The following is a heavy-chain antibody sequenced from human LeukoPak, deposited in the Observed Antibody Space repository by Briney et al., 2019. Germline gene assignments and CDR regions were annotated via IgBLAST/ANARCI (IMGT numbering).Heavy chain of an antibody. D-gene: IGHD4-17*01. Sequence: SGGSLRLSCAASGFTFSSYEMNWVRQAPGKGLEWIGEINHSGSTNYNPSLKSRVTISVDTSKNQFSLKLSSVTAADTAVYYCARRYGDSLDYWGQGTLVTVSS. J-gene: IGHJ4*02. V-gene: IGHV4-34*01. CDR1: GFTFSSYE. CDR3: ARRYGDSLDY. CDR2: INHSGST.